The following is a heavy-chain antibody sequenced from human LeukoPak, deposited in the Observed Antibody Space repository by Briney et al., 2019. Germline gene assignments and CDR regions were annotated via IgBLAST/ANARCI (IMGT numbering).Heavy chain of an antibody. V-gene: IGHV3-53*01. CDR1: GFTVSSNY. D-gene: IGHD6-19*01. Sequence: GGSLRLSCATSGFTVSSNYMSWVRQAPGKGLEWVSVIYDSGTTYYADSVKGRFLIFRDTSENTVDLQMNSLRVEDTAVYYCAGRRSSGWYAYWGQGTLVTVSS. J-gene: IGHJ4*02. CDR2: IYDSGTT. CDR3: AGRRSSGWYAY.